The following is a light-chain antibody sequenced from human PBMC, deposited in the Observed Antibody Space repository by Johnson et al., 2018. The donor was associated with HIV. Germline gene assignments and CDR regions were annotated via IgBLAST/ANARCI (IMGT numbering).Light chain of an antibody. CDR2: DNT. Sequence: QSVLTQPPSVSAAPGQKVTISCSGSSSNIGNNYVSWYQQLPGTAPKLLIYDNTKRPSGIPDRFSGSTSGTSATLGITGLQTGDEAYYYCGTWDSSLSTYYVFGTGTKVTVL. J-gene: IGLJ1*01. CDR1: SSNIGNNY. V-gene: IGLV1-51*01. CDR3: GTWDSSLSTYYV.